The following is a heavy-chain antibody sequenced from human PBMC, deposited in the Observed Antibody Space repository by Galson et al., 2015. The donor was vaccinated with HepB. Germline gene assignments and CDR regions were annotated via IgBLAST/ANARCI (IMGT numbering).Heavy chain of an antibody. D-gene: IGHD2-21*02. CDR1: GFTFSGSA. CDR3: TSSSRVVVVTAIHGY. V-gene: IGHV3-73*01. Sequence: SLRLSCAASGFTFSGSAMHWVRQASGKGLEWVGRIRSKANSYATAYAASVKGRFTISRDDSKNTAYLQMNSLKTEDTAVYYCTSSSRVVVVTAIHGYWGQGTLVTVSS. J-gene: IGHJ4*02. CDR2: IRSKANSYAT.